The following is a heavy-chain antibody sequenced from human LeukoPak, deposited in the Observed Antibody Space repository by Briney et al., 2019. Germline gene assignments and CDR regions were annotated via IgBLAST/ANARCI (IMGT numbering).Heavy chain of an antibody. CDR1: GFTFSSYW. J-gene: IGHJ4*02. V-gene: IGHV3-48*01. CDR2: IGGDGVA. Sequence: GGSPRLSCAASGFTFSSYWMNWVRQAPGKGLEWVSYIGGDGVAFYADSVKGRFTMSKDDARKSLYLQMSSLRVEDTALYYCAKDRANWAIDDWGQGTQVTVSS. D-gene: IGHD2-2*02. CDR3: AKDRANWAIDD.